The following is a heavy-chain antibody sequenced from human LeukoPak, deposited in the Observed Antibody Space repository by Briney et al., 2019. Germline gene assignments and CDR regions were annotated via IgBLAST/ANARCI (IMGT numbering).Heavy chain of an antibody. CDR1: GFTFSRFA. CDR2: ISYDGSNK. CDR3: ARVKDIVVVPVAVGLLDS. Sequence: GGSLTLSCAASGFTFSRFAIHWIRQAPGKGLEWVAFISYDGSNKYYTDSVKRRFTISRDNSKNTLYLQMNSLRREDTAVYYCARVKDIVVVPVAVGLLDSWGRGTLVTVSS. D-gene: IGHD2-2*01. V-gene: IGHV3-30*04. J-gene: IGHJ4*02.